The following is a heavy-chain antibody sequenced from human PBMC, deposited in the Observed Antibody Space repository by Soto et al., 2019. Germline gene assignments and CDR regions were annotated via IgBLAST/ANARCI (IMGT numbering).Heavy chain of an antibody. Sequence: PGGSLRLSCAASGFSFSNYWMSWVRQAPGKGLEWVANINKDGSEQYYVDSVKGRFTISRDNTKNSLYLQMNSLRIEDTAVYYCARDPVQDFDYWGQGSLVTVSS. CDR2: INKDGSEQ. D-gene: IGHD1-1*01. V-gene: IGHV3-7*01. CDR3: ARDPVQDFDY. CDR1: GFSFSNYW. J-gene: IGHJ4*02.